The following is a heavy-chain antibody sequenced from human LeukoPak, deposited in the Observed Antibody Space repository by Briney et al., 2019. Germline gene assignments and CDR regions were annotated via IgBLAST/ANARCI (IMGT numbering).Heavy chain of an antibody. CDR2: IWYDGSNK. Sequence: PGGSLRLSCAASGFIFKTYAMHWVRQAPGKGLEWVTMIWYDGSNKYYGDSVKGRFTISRDNARNSLYLQMHSLRDEDTAVYYCARAVAADFWGQGTQVTVSS. J-gene: IGHJ4*02. CDR1: GFIFKTYA. V-gene: IGHV3-33*01. D-gene: IGHD6-19*01. CDR3: ARAVAADF.